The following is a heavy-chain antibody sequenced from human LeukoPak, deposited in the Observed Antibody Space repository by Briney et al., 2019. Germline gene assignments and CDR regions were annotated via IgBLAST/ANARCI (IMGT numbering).Heavy chain of an antibody. D-gene: IGHD1-26*01. CDR2: IYYSGST. CDR3: VRHERGSGSTNWYFDL. J-gene: IGHJ2*01. CDR1: GGSISSYY. Sequence: PSETLSLTCTVSGGSISSYYWSWIRQPPGKGLEWIGYIYYSGSTNYNPSLKSRVTISVDTSKNQFSLKLSSVTAADTAVDYCVRHERGSGSTNWYFDLWGRGTLVTVSS. V-gene: IGHV4-59*08.